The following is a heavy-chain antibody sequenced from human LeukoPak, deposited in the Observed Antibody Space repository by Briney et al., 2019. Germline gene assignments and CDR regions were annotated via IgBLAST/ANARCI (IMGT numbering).Heavy chain of an antibody. CDR1: GYTFTSYG. Sequence: GASVKVSCKASGYTFTSYGISWVRQAPGQGLEWMGWISAYNGNTNYAQKLQGRVTMTTDTSTSTAYMELRSLRSDDTAVYYCARDEGYYSSTSCYSPYNWFDPWGQGTLVTVSS. V-gene: IGHV1-18*01. CDR2: ISAYNGNT. J-gene: IGHJ5*02. D-gene: IGHD2-2*01. CDR3: ARDEGYYSSTSCYSPYNWFDP.